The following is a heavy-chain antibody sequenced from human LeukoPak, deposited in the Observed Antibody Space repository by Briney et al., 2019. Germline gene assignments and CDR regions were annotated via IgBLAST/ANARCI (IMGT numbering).Heavy chain of an antibody. CDR3: ARVTAAGTWTFDI. CDR2: MNPNSGNT. D-gene: IGHD6-13*01. J-gene: IGHJ3*02. CDR1: GDPFTTND. Sequence: ASVKVSCKASGDPFTTNDINWVRQATGQGLEWMGWMNPNSGNTGSTQKFQGRVTMTRNISISTAYMELTNLRSEDTAVYYCARVTAAGTWTFDIWSQGTTVSVSS. V-gene: IGHV1-8*01.